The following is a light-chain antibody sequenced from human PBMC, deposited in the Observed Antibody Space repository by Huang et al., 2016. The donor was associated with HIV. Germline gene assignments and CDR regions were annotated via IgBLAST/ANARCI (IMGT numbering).Light chain of an antibody. CDR3: QQSYSTPRLT. CDR2: AAS. J-gene: IGKJ4*01. V-gene: IGKV1-39*01. Sequence: DIQMTQSPSSLSASVGDRVTISCRASQTIITYLNWYHQKTGKAPKLLIYAASRLQSGVPSRFIGSGSGTYFTLTISSLQPEDFATYYCQQSYSTPRLTFGGGTKVDIK. CDR1: QTIITY.